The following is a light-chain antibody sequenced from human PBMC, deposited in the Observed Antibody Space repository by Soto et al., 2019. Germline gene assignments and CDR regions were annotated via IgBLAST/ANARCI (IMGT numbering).Light chain of an antibody. CDR3: QQSYSTTWT. V-gene: IGKV1-39*01. CDR1: QSISTY. J-gene: IGKJ1*01. Sequence: DIHMTQSPSSLSASVGDRVTITCRASQSISTYLSWYQQKPGKAPKLLIFAASSLQSEVPSRFSGSRSGTDFTLTIRGLQPEDFATYYCQQSYSTTWTFGQGTKVEIK. CDR2: AAS.